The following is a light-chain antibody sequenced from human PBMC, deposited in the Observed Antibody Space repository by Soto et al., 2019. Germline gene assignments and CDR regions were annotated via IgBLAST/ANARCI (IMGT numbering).Light chain of an antibody. V-gene: IGLV1-51*01. CDR1: SANIGSNY. CDR3: GAWDGSLSVVL. Sequence: QSVLTRPPSVSAAPGQKVTISCSGSSANIGSNYVSWYQHLPGTAPKLVIYDSDRRPSEIPDRFSGSKSGTSATLDITGLQTGDEADYYCGAWDGSLSVVLFGGGTKLTV. CDR2: DSD. J-gene: IGLJ2*01.